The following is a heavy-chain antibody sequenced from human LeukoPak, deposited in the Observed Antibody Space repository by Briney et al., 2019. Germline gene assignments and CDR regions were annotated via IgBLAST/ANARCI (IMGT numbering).Heavy chain of an antibody. D-gene: IGHD6-13*01. CDR3: AKDAAGPEY. CDR2: INSDGSST. J-gene: IGHJ4*02. CDR1: RITLSSYW. Sequence: GGSLRLSCAASRITLSSYWMHWVRQAPGKGLVWVSRINSDGSSTSYADSVKGRFTISRDNSRNTLYLQMNSLRAEDTAVYYCAKDAAGPEYWGQGTPVTVSS. V-gene: IGHV3-74*01.